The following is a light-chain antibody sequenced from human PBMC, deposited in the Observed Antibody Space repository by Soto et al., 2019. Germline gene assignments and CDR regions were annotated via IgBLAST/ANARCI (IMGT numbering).Light chain of an antibody. V-gene: IGLV7-46*01. CDR1: TGAVTSGHY. Sequence: QAVVTQEPSLTVSPGGTVTLTCGSSTGAVTSGHYSYWLQQKPGQAPRTLIYDASSNLSWTPARFSGPLLGGKAALTLSGAQPEDEAEYYCFLSYTDGRPVFGGGTKLTVL. CDR3: FLSYTDGRPV. J-gene: IGLJ2*01. CDR2: DAS.